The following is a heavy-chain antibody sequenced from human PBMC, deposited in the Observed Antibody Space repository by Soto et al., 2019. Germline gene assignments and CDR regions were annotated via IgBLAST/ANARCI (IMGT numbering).Heavy chain of an antibody. CDR1: GFTFSSYD. D-gene: IGHD3-10*01. CDR2: IGTAGDT. V-gene: IGHV3-13*01. CDR3: ARAPVWFGELLFSNWFDP. Sequence: PGGSPKLSCAASGFTFSSYDMHWVRQATGKGLEWVSAIGTAGDTYYPGSVKGRFTISRENAKNSLCLQMNSLRAEDTAVYYCARAPVWFGELLFSNWFDPWGQGTLVTVSS. J-gene: IGHJ5*02.